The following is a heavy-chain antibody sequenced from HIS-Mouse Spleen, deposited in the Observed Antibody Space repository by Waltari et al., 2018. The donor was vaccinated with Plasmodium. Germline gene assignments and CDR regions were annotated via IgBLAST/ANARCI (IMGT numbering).Heavy chain of an antibody. CDR3: ARLRYSYGYFDY. Sequence: QVQLQESGPGRVKPSETLSLTCSVSGGSISSYYWSCIRQPPGKGLEWIGYIYYSGSTNYNPSLKSRVTISVDTSKNQFSLKLSSVTAADTAVYYCARLRYSYGYFDYWGQGTLVTVSS. J-gene: IGHJ4*02. CDR1: GGSISSYY. V-gene: IGHV4-59*08. CDR2: IYYSGST. D-gene: IGHD5-18*01.